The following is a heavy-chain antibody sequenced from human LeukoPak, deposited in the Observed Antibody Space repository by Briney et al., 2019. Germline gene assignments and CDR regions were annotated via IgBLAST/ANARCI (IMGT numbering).Heavy chain of an antibody. D-gene: IGHD3-22*01. V-gene: IGHV3-23*01. J-gene: IGHJ4*02. CDR2: ISGSGEST. CDR1: GFTFSTTA. CDR3: VQYESSGYLDN. Sequence: GGSLRLSCVASGFTFSTTAMSWVGQAPGKGLEWVSAISGSGESTYYADSVKGRFAISRDNSNSTLSLQMNSLRAEDTAVYHCVQYESSGYLDNWGQGTLVAVSS.